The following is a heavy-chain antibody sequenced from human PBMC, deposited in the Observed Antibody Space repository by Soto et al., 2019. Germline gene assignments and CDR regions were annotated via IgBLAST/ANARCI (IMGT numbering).Heavy chain of an antibody. Sequence: EEQLVESGGGLVQPGGSLRVSCAASGFSFNTYWMTWVRQAPGKGLEWVANINQDGSEKYYMDSLKGRFTISRDNAENSLYLQMDSLRAEDTAIYFCARDIHGYSSGYYLDYFDSWGQGTLVTVSS. D-gene: IGHD6-19*01. J-gene: IGHJ4*02. V-gene: IGHV3-7*01. CDR2: INQDGSEK. CDR1: GFSFNTYW. CDR3: ARDIHGYSSGYYLDYFDS.